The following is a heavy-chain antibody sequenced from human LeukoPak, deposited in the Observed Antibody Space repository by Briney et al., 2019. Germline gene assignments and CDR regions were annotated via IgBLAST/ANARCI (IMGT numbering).Heavy chain of an antibody. CDR3: ARDHGTAVLDY. Sequence: GGSLRLSCTASGLTSSMYWMSWVRQAPGKGLEWVSSISSSSSYIYYADSVKGRFTISRDNAKNSLYLQMNSLRAEDTAVYYCARDHGTAVLDYWGQGTLVTVSS. CDR2: ISSSSSYI. V-gene: IGHV3-21*01. D-gene: IGHD6-19*01. CDR1: GLTSSMYW. J-gene: IGHJ4*02.